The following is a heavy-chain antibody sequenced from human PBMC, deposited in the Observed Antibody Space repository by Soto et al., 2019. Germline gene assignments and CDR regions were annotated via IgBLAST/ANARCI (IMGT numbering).Heavy chain of an antibody. V-gene: IGHV1-69*13. D-gene: IGHD2-8*01. CDR2: IIPIFGTA. Sequence: SVKVSCKASGGTFSSYAISWVRQAPGQGLEWMGGIIPIFGTANYAQKFQGRVTITADESTSTAYMELSSLRSEDTAVYYCATALYCTNGVCYAVFDYWGQGTLVTVSS. J-gene: IGHJ4*02. CDR1: GGTFSSYA. CDR3: ATALYCTNGVCYAVFDY.